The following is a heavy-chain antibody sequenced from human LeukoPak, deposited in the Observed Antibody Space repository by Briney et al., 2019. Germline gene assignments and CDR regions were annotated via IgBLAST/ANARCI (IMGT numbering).Heavy chain of an antibody. CDR2: IKQDGSEK. CDR1: GLIFSGYA. Sequence: GGSLRLSCAASGAASGLIFSGYAMHWVRQAPGKGLEWVANIKQDGSEKYYVDSVKGRFTISRDNAKNSLYLQMNSLRAEDTAVYYCAREGQIYDFWSGYFDYWGQGTLVTVSS. J-gene: IGHJ4*02. D-gene: IGHD3-3*01. CDR3: AREGQIYDFWSGYFDY. V-gene: IGHV3-7*03.